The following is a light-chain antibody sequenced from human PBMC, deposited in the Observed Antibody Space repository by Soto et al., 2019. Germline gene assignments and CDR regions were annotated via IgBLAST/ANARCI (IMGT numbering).Light chain of an antibody. CDR2: DVS. CDR1: SSDVGGYNY. J-gene: IGLJ1*01. V-gene: IGLV2-14*03. CDR3: SSYTSSSTLYV. Sequence: QAVVTQPASVSGSPGQSITFSCTGTSSDVGGYNYVSWYQQHPGKAPKLMIYDVSNRPSGVSNRFSGSKSGNTASLTISGLQAEDEADYYCSSYTSSSTLYVFGTGTKLTVL.